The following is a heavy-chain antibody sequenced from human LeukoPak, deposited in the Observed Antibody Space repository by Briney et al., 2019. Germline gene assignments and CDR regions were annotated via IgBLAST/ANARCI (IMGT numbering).Heavy chain of an antibody. V-gene: IGHV4-39*01. CDR2: IYYSGTI. Sequence: PSETLSLTCTVSGGSISSSSYYWGWIRQPPGKGLEWIGSIYYSGTIYYNPSLKSRVTISVDTSRNQFSLKLSSVTAADTAVFHCARHSRGYYDSTGYYYGSHAFDIWGQGTMVTVSS. J-gene: IGHJ3*02. CDR1: GGSISSSSYY. D-gene: IGHD3-22*01. CDR3: ARHSRGYYDSTGYYYGSHAFDI.